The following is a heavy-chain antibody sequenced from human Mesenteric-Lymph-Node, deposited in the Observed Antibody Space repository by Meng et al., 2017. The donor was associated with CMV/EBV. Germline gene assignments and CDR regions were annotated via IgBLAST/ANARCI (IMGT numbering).Heavy chain of an antibody. Sequence: GESLKISCAASGFTFSSYSMNWVRQAPGKGLEWVSSISSSSSYIYYADSVKGRFTISRDNAKNSLYLQMNSLRAEDTAVYYCARTLFTISTPLDVWGQGTTVTVSS. CDR3: ARTLFTISTPLDV. CDR1: GFTFSSYS. D-gene: IGHD3-3*01. CDR2: ISSSSSYI. J-gene: IGHJ6*02. V-gene: IGHV3-21*01.